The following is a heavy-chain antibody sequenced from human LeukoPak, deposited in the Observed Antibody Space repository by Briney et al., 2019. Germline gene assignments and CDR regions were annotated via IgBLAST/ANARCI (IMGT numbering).Heavy chain of an antibody. CDR3: TRDLRMSWTGYNQPPFDY. Sequence: PGGSLRLSCTASGFTFGDYAMSWFRQAPGKGLEWVGFIRSKAYGGTTEYAASVKGRFTISRDDSKSIAYLQMNSLKTEDTAVYYCTRDLRMSWTGYNQPPFDYWGQGTLVTVSS. D-gene: IGHD1-1*01. J-gene: IGHJ4*02. CDR2: IRSKAYGGTT. CDR1: GFTFGDYA. V-gene: IGHV3-49*03.